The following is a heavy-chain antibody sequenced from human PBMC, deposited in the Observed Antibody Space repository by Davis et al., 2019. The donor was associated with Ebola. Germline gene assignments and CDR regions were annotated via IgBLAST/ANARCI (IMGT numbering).Heavy chain of an antibody. J-gene: IGHJ4*02. D-gene: IGHD3-16*02. CDR1: GYTISSGYS. CDR3: ARGITFGGVIAPFDY. CDR2: LYHSGST. Sequence: PSETLSLTCSVSGYTISSGYSWGWIRLPPGKGLEWIGSLYHSGSTYYTPSLKSRVTISTDPSNNQFSLKLSSVTAAGTAVYYCARGITFGGVIAPFDYWGQGTLVTVSS. V-gene: IGHV4-38-2*02.